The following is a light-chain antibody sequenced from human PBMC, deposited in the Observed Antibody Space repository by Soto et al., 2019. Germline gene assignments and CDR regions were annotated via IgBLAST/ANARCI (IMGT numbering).Light chain of an antibody. CDR2: AAS. CDR1: QDSSTW. J-gene: IGKJ1*01. Sequence: DIQLTQSPSSVSASVGDTVTITCRASQDSSTWLAWYQQKAGNAPKLLVYAASTLQSGVPSRFSGSGSGTEFTLTINSLQPEDFATYYCLQHNSYPWTFGQGTKVEIK. CDR3: LQHNSYPWT. V-gene: IGKV1D-12*01.